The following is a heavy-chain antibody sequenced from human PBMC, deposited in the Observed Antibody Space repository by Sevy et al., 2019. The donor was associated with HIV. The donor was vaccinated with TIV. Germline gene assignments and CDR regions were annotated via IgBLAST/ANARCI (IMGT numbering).Heavy chain of an antibody. V-gene: IGHV1-69*13. CDR2: IIPIFGTA. CDR3: ARVAGRYSSSWYGSELYYFDY. D-gene: IGHD6-13*01. Sequence: ASVKVSCKASGGTFSSYAISWVRQAPGQGLEWMGGIIPIFGTANYAQKFQGRVTITADESTSTAYMELSSLRFEDTAVYYCARVAGRYSSSWYGSELYYFDYWGQGTLVTVSS. CDR1: GGTFSSYA. J-gene: IGHJ4*02.